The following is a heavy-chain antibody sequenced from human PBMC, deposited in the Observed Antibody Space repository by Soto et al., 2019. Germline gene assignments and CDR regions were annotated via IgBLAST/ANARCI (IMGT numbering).Heavy chain of an antibody. Sequence: PSETLSLTCTVSGGSIRVQSYYWTWIRQTPGRGLEWVGSSYYSGTSYFNPALKGRVTISVDTSTNQFSLRLTSVTAADTAVYYCPRRYNRNAYYFDSWCQGTLLTVSS. J-gene: IGHJ4*02. CDR1: GGSIRVQSYY. CDR3: PRRYNRNAYYFDS. CDR2: SYYSGTS. D-gene: IGHD1-20*01. V-gene: IGHV4-39*01.